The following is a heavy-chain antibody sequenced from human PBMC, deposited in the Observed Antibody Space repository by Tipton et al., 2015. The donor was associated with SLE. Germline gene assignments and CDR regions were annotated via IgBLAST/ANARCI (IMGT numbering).Heavy chain of an antibody. V-gene: IGHV4-38-2*01. CDR3: ARHPRDLQYWSA. D-gene: IGHD4-11*01. CDR2: IYHSGST. CDR1: GYSISSGYY. J-gene: IGHJ4*02. Sequence: TLSLTCAVSGYSISSGYYWGWIRQPPGKGLEWIGSIYHSGSTYYNPSLKSRVTISVDTSKNKFSLKLSSVTAADTAVYYCARHPRDLQYWSAWGQGSLVTVSA.